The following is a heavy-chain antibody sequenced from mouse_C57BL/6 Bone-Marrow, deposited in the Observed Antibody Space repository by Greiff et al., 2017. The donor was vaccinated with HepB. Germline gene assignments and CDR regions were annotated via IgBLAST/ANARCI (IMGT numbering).Heavy chain of an antibody. V-gene: IGHV1-39*01. D-gene: IGHD1-1*01. J-gene: IGHJ3*01. Sequence: EVKLMESGPELVKPGASVKISCKASGYSFTDYNMNWVKQSNGKSLEWIGVINPNYGTTSYNQKFKGKATLTVDQSSSTAYMQLNSLTSEDSAVYYCARSFTTVVAKGFAYWGQGTLVTVSA. CDR1: GYSFTDYN. CDR3: ARSFTTVVAKGFAY. CDR2: INPNYGTT.